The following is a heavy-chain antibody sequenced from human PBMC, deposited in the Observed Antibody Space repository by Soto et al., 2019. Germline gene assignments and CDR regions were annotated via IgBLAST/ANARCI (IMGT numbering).Heavy chain of an antibody. Sequence: SLRLSCAASGFMFRSYAMHWVRQAPGKGLEWVAGIWYDGSTKYYGDSVKGRYSISRDNSKNMLDLQMNSLRAEDTAVYYCARIASSSSWHIPHFDQWGQGTLVTVSS. CDR2: IWYDGSTK. V-gene: IGHV3-33*01. J-gene: IGHJ4*02. D-gene: IGHD6-13*01. CDR1: GFMFRSYA. CDR3: ARIASSSSWHIPHFDQ.